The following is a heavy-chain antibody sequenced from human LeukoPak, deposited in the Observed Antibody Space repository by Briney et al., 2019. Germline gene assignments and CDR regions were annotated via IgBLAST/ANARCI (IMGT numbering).Heavy chain of an antibody. D-gene: IGHD6-19*01. CDR1: GGSINSSSYY. J-gene: IGHJ4*02. CDR3: ARHGWLGVGGWY. Sequence: PSETLSLTCTVSGGSINSSSYYWGWIRQPPGKGLEWIGSIYYSGSTYYNPSLKSRVTISVDTSKNQFSLELRFVTAADTAVYSCARHGWLGVGGWYWGQGTLVTVSS. V-gene: IGHV4-39*01. CDR2: IYYSGST.